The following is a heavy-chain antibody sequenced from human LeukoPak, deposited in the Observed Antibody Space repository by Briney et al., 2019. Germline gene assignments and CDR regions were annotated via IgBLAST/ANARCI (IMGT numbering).Heavy chain of an antibody. CDR1: GFTFSTYW. J-gene: IGHJ6*02. CDR2: ISPDGTSA. CDR3: ARDYYSSSWYYYYGMDV. Sequence: GGSLRLSCAASGFTFSTYWMHWVRQVPGKGLVWVSRISPDGTSALYADSVKGRFTISRDNAKNTLYLQMNSLRAEDTAVYYCARDYYSSSWYYYYGMDVWGQGTTVTVSS. D-gene: IGHD6-6*01. V-gene: IGHV3-74*01.